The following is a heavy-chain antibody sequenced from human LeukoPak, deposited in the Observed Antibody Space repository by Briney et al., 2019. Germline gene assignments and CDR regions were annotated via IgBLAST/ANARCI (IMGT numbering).Heavy chain of an antibody. CDR3: ARAVCGGDCHDAFDI. CDR1: GYTFTSYY. V-gene: IGHV1-46*01. Sequence: ASVKVSCKASGYTFTSYYMHWVRQAPGQGLEWMGIINPSGGSTSYAQKFQGRVTMTRDMSTSTVYMELSSLRSEDTAVYYCARAVCGGDCHDAFDIWGQGTMVTVSS. CDR2: INPSGGST. D-gene: IGHD2-21*02. J-gene: IGHJ3*02.